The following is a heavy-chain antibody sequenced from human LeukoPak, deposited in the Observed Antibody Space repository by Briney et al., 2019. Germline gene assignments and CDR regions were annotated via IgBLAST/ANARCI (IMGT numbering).Heavy chain of an antibody. V-gene: IGHV3-30*02. CDR2: IHYDGSNQ. CDR3: ANYDYGDFDY. CDR1: GFNFSRYD. D-gene: IGHD4-17*01. J-gene: IGHJ4*02. Sequence: GGSLRLSCAASGFNFSRYDMHWVRQAPGKGLEWVAFIHYDGSNQYYADSVKGRFTISRDNSENTLYLQMSSLRAEDTAVYYCANYDYGDFDYWGQRTLVTVSS.